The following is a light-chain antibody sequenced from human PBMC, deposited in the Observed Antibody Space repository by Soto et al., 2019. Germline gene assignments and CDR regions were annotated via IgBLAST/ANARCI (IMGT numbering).Light chain of an antibody. CDR1: QNIDRW. CDR3: QQYNNYATWT. V-gene: IGKV1-5*01. CDR2: DAS. Sequence: DIQMTQSPSTLPASVGDTVTITFRASQNIDRWVAWYQQKPGKAPKVLIWDASSLQRGVPSRFSGSGSGTEFTLTISSLQPDDFATYYCQQYNNYATWTFGQGTKVDIK. J-gene: IGKJ1*01.